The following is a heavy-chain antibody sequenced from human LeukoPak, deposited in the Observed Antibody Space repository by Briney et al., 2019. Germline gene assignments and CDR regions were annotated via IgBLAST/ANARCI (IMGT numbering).Heavy chain of an antibody. CDR3: VKDLSGSYTFDY. V-gene: IGHV3-30*18. CDR2: ISYAGSNK. J-gene: IGHJ4*02. D-gene: IGHD1-26*01. CDR1: GFTLSSYG. Sequence: PGRSLRLSCAASGFTLSSYGMHWVRQAPGKGLEWVAVISYAGSNKYYVDSVKGRFTISRDNSKNTLYLQMNSLRAEDTALYYCVKDLSGSYTFDYWGQGILVTVSS.